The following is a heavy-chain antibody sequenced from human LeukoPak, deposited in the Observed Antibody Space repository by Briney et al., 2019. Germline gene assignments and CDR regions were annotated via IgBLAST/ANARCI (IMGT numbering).Heavy chain of an antibody. CDR2: IYYSGST. V-gene: IGHV4-59*08. D-gene: IGHD6-19*01. CDR3: ASLGIAVAGTGYYFDY. J-gene: IGHJ4*02. CDR1: GGSISSYY. Sequence: SETLSLTCTVSGGSISSYYWSWIRQPPGKGLEWIGYIYYSGSTNYNPSLKSRVTISVDTSKNQFSLKVSSVTAADTAVYYCASLGIAVAGTGYYFDYWGQGTLVTVSS.